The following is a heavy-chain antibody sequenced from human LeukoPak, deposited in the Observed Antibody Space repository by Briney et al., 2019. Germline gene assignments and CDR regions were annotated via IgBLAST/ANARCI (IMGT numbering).Heavy chain of an antibody. J-gene: IGHJ4*02. CDR3: AGGDNYARFDY. D-gene: IGHD2-2*01. CDR1: GFTFSSYS. CDR2: ISSSSSTI. Sequence: GGSLRLSCAASGFTFSSYSMNWVRQAPGKGLEWVSYISSSSSTIYYADSVKGRFTISRDNAKNSLYLQMNSLRADDTAVYYCAGGDNYARFDYWGQGTLVTVSS. V-gene: IGHV3-48*01.